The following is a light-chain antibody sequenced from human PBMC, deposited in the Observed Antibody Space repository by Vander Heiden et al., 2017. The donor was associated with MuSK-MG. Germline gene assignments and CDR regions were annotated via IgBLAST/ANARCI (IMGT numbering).Light chain of an antibody. V-gene: IGKV2-28*01. CDR1: QSLLHSNGYNY. CDR3: MQALQRVT. CDR2: LGS. Sequence: DIVMTQSPLSLPVTPGEPASISCRSSQSLLHSNGYNYLDWYLQKPGQSPQLLIYLGSNRASGVPDRFSGSGSGTDFTLKISRVEAEDVGVYYCMQALQRVTFGQGTRLEMK. J-gene: IGKJ5*01.